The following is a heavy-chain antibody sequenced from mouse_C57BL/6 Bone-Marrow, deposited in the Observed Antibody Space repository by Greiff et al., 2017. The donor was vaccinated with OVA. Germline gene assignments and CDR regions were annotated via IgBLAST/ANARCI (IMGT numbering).Heavy chain of an antibody. V-gene: IGHV1-53*01. D-gene: IGHD2-1*01. CDR1: GYTFTSYW. CDR2: INPSNGGT. J-gene: IGHJ3*01. Sequence: VQLQQPGTELVKPGASVKLSCKASGYTFTSYWMHWVKQRPGQGLEWIGNINPSNGGTNYNEKFKSKATLTVDKSSSTAYMQLSSLTSEDSAVYYCARKEGALLDFFAYWGQGTLVTVSA. CDR3: ARKEGALLDFFAY.